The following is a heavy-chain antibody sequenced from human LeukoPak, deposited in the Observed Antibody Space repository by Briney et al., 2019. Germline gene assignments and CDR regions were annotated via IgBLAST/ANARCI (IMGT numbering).Heavy chain of an antibody. J-gene: IGHJ4*02. CDR2: VYYSGRT. CDR1: GGSINNYD. CDR3: ARHGYDSNGLD. Sequence: PSETLSLTCTVSGGSINNYDWSWIRQPPGQGLQWIGYVYYSGRTSSNPSLQSRVTISVNTSKGEFSLKLSSVIAADTAVYYCARHGYDSNGLDWGQGTLVAVSS. D-gene: IGHD3-22*01. V-gene: IGHV4-59*08.